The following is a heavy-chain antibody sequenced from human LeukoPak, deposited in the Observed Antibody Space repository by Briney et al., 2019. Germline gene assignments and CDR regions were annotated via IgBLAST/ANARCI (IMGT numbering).Heavy chain of an antibody. CDR2: IYPGDSDT. CDR3: ARRAYYNYGLDV. Sequence: NHGESLKISCEGSGYRFTTYWIGWVRQMPGKGLEWMGVIYPGDSDTTYSPSFQGQVTISADKSNNTAYLQWSSLKASDTAAYYCARRAYYNYGLDVWGQGTTVTVSS. J-gene: IGHJ6*02. V-gene: IGHV5-51*01. CDR1: GYRFTTYW.